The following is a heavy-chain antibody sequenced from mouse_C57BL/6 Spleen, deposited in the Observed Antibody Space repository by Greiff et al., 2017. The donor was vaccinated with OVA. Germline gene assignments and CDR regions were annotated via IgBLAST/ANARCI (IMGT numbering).Heavy chain of an antibody. CDR1: GYTFTDYY. CDR2: INPNNGGT. V-gene: IGHV1-26*01. J-gene: IGHJ2*01. Sequence: EVQLQQSGPELVKPGASVKISCKASGYTFTDYYMNWVKQSHGKSLEWIGDINPNNGGTSYNQKFKGKATLTVDTSSSTDYMELRSMTSEDSAVYYWAMTGTKGDYYFDDWGKGTTLTVSS. CDR3: AMTGTKGDYYFDD. D-gene: IGHD4-1*01.